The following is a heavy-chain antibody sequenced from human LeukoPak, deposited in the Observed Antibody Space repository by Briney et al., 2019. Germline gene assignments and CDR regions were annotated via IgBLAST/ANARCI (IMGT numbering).Heavy chain of an antibody. D-gene: IGHD4-11*01. Sequence: GGSLRLPCSASGFTFTSYSMNWVRQAPGKGLEWVSYISSSGSTIYYADSVKGRFTISRDSAKNSLYLQMNSLRAEDTAVYYCARERWDYSIDYWGQGPLVTVSS. V-gene: IGHV3-48*01. CDR1: GFTFTSYS. CDR2: ISSSGSTI. CDR3: ARERWDYSIDY. J-gene: IGHJ4*02.